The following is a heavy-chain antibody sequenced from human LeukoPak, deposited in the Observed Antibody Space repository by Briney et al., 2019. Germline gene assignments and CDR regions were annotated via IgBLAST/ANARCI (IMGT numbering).Heavy chain of an antibody. CDR2: ISAYNGNT. Sequence: GAAVKVSCKSSGYTFTCYGISWVRQAPGQGLEWMGWISAYNGNTNYAQKRQGRDNMTTDTSTSTAYMELRSLRSDDTAVYYCARVGPLAPRDMDVWGKGTTVTVSS. CDR3: ARVGPLAPRDMDV. J-gene: IGHJ6*03. CDR1: GYTFTCYG. D-gene: IGHD3/OR15-3a*01. V-gene: IGHV1-18*01.